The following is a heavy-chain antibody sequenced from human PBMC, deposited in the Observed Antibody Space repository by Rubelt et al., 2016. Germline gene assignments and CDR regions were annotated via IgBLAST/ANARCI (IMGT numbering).Heavy chain of an antibody. CDR2: INHSGST. V-gene: IGHV4-34*01. Sequence: QVQLQQWGAGLLKPSETLSLTCAVYGGSFSGYYWSWIRQPPGKGLEWIGEINHSGSTNYNPSLKSRVTISVDTSKKQFSLKLSSVTAADTAVYYCARRSNDYGDYAFDYWGQGTLVTVSS. CDR1: GGSFSGYY. J-gene: IGHJ4*02. D-gene: IGHD4-17*01. CDR3: ARRSNDYGDYAFDY.